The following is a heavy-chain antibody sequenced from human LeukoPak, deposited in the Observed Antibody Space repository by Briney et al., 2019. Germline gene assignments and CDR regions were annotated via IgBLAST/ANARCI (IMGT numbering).Heavy chain of an antibody. CDR2: ISGSGDST. CDR3: AKGRSYGDYAKFDY. CDR1: GFTFSYYG. J-gene: IGHJ4*02. Sequence: GGSLRLSCVTSGFTFSYYGMSWVRQAPGKGLEWVSAISGSGDSTYYDDSVKGRFTMSRDNSKNTLYLQMNSLRVEDTAVYYCAKGRSYGDYAKFDYWGQGTLVTVSS. D-gene: IGHD4-17*01. V-gene: IGHV3-23*01.